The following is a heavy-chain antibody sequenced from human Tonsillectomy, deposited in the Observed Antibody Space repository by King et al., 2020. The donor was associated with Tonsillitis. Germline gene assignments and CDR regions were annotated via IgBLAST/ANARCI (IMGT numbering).Heavy chain of an antibody. D-gene: IGHD6-6*01. CDR3: ARSIAAPLNY. V-gene: IGHV3-7*01. CDR1: GFTFSNYW. Sequence: VQLVESGGGLVQPGGSLRLSCAASGFTFSNYWMNWVRQAPGRGLEWVANIKEDGSETYYVDPVKGRFTISRDNAKNSLYLQMNSLRAEDTAVYYCARSIAAPLNYWGQGTLVTVSS. CDR2: IKEDGSET. J-gene: IGHJ4*02.